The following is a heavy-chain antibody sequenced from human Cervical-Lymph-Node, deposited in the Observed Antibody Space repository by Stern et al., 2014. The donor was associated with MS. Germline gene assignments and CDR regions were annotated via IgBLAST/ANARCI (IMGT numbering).Heavy chain of an antibody. J-gene: IGHJ6*02. V-gene: IGHV1-2*02. Sequence: QLVQSGAEVKKPGASVQVSCKASGFTFSNYYIHWLRQAPGQRPEWMGRISPKNGDTNYAPKFQGRVTMTRDTSIGLVSLEVTGLGIGDPAVYYFAENMDVWGPGTMVTVSS. CDR3: AENMDV. CDR1: GFTFSNYY. CDR2: ISPKNGDT.